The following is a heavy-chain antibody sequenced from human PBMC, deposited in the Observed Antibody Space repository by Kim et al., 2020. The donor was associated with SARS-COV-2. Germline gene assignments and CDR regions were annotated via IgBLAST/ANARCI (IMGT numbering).Heavy chain of an antibody. V-gene: IGHV4-30-4*01. J-gene: IGHJ4*02. CDR3: AREPHTYVSGSYQID. CDR2: IYYSGRT. Sequence: SETLSLTCTVSGGSISSGDYYWGWIRQPTGKGLEWIGYIYYSGRTYYNPSLKRRATIAVDTSKNQFSLKLSSGTDADTAVYYCAREPHTYVSGSYQIDWGQRTLVTVSS. CDR1: GGSISSGDYY. D-gene: IGHD3-10*01.